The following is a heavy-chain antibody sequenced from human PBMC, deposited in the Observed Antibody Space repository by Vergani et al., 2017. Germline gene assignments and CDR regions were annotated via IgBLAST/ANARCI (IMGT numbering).Heavy chain of an antibody. D-gene: IGHD2-21*02. CDR3: AREYRAYCGGDCYLSY. CDR2: INHSGST. J-gene: IGHJ4*02. Sequence: QVQLQQWGAGLLKPSETLSLTCAVYGGSFSGYYWSWIRQPPGKGLEWIGEINHSGSTNYNPSLKSRVTISVDTSKNPFSLKLSSVTAADTAVYYCAREYRAYCGGDCYLSYWGQGTLVTVSS. CDR1: GGSFSGYY. V-gene: IGHV4-34*01.